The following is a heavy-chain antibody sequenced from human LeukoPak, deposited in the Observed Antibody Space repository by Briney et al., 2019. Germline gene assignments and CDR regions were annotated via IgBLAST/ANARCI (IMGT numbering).Heavy chain of an antibody. CDR3: ARGRRSGYNGIAVATTSAFDF. D-gene: IGHD6-19*01. V-gene: IGHV1-69*01. CDR1: GGTFSTYA. Sequence: GASVKVSCKASGGTFSTYAINWVRQAPGQGLEWMGGIIPIFGTANYPQKVQGRVTITADESTSTAYMELSSLRSEDTAVYYCARGRRSGYNGIAVATTSAFDFWGQGTLVTVSS. CDR2: IIPIFGTA. J-gene: IGHJ4*02.